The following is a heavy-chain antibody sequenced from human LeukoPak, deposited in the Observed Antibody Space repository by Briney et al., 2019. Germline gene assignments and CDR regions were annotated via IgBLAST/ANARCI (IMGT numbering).Heavy chain of an antibody. D-gene: IGHD4-11*01. CDR3: ARHYTQGYYYYGMDV. CDR2: IYTIGST. J-gene: IGHJ6*02. Sequence: SHTLSLTRTVSGGSISSYYWSWIAQPAGKGLNRIGRIYTIGSTNYNPSLKTLLTLSVATSKNQFSLMLSSVTAADTAVYYCARHYTQGYYYYGMDVWGQGTTVTVSS. CDR1: GGSISSYY. V-gene: IGHV4-4*07.